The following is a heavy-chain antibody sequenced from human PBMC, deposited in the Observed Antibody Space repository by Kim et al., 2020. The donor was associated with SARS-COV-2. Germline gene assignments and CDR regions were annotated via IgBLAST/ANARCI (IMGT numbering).Heavy chain of an antibody. D-gene: IGHD6-13*01. J-gene: IGHJ4*02. CDR3: ARGGGQQPADY. Sequence: TNYAQKLQGRATITTDTATSTAYMELRSMRSDDTAGYYCARGGGQQPADYWGQGTLVTVSS. CDR2: T. V-gene: IGHV1-18*01.